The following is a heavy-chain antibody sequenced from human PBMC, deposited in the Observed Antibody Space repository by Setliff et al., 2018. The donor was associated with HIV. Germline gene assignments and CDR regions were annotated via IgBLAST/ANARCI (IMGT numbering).Heavy chain of an antibody. V-gene: IGHV5-51*01. CDR3: ASSITVAAGRSHYYYAMDV. Sequence: PGESLKISCKGSGYSFTSYWIGWVRQMPGKGLEWMGIIHPGDSNTRYSQSFQGQVTITADKSISTAYLQWSSLKASDTAMYYCASSITVAAGRSHYYYAMDVWGQGTTVTVSS. D-gene: IGHD1-20*01. J-gene: IGHJ6*02. CDR1: GYSFTSYW. CDR2: IHPGDSNT.